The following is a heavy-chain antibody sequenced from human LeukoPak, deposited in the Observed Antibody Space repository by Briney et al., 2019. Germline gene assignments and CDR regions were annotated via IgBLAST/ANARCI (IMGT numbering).Heavy chain of an antibody. CDR1: GFTFSSYW. V-gene: IGHV3-7*01. CDR2: IKQDGSEK. CDR3: ARALTTLTYEGY. Sequence: GGSLRLSCAASGFTFSSYWMSWVRQAPGKGLEWVTNIKQDGSEKYYVDSVKGRLTISRDNAKNSLYLQMNSLRAEDTAVYYCARALTTLTYEGYWGQGTLVTVSS. J-gene: IGHJ4*02. D-gene: IGHD1-1*01.